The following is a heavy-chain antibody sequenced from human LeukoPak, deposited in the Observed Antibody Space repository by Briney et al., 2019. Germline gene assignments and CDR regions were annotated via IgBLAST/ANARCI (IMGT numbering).Heavy chain of an antibody. D-gene: IGHD3-10*01. V-gene: IGHV3-7*01. Sequence: GGSLRLSCAASGFTFSGYWMSWVRQAPGKGLEWVANINQDGSEKYYVDSVKRRFTISRDNAKNSLYLQMNSLRAEDTAVYYCARVSMVRGVIINSWFDPWGQGTLVPVSS. CDR1: GFTFSGYW. CDR3: ARVSMVRGVIINSWFDP. J-gene: IGHJ5*02. CDR2: INQDGSEK.